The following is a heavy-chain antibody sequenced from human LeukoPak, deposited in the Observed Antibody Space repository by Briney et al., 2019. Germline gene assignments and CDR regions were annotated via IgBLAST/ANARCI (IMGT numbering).Heavy chain of an antibody. V-gene: IGHV4-59*08. Sequence: SETLSLTCTVSGGSISSYYWSWIRQPPGKGLEWIGLIYYSGGTDYNPSLNSRVIISVDTSKKQFSLKLSSVTAADTAVYYCAKHAFGDYYDSSGSPFAAWGQGTLVTVSS. CDR2: IYYSGGT. J-gene: IGHJ5*02. D-gene: IGHD3-22*01. CDR3: AKHAFGDYYDSSGSPFAA. CDR1: GGSISSYY.